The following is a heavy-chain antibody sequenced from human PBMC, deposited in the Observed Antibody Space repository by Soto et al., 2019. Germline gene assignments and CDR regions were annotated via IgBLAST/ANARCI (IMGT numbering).Heavy chain of an antibody. D-gene: IGHD6-19*01. CDR2: ISSSGSTI. CDR3: ARDSGIAVAALDY. J-gene: IGHJ4*02. CDR1: GFTFSSYE. Sequence: GGSLRLSCAASGFTFSSYEMNWARQAPGKGLEWVSYISSSGSTIYYADSVKGRFTISRDNAKNSLYLQMNSLRAEDTAVYYCARDSGIAVAALDYWGQGTLVTVSS. V-gene: IGHV3-48*03.